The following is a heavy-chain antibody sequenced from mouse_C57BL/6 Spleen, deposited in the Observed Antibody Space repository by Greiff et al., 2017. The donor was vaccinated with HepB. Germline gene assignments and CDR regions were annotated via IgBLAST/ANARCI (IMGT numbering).Heavy chain of an antibody. D-gene: IGHD4-1*01. V-gene: IGHV1-77*01. CDR2: IGPGSGST. Sequence: QVQLQQSGAELVKPGASVKISCKASGYTFTDYYINWVKQRPGQGLEWIGKIGPGSGSTYYNEKFKGKATLTADKSACTAYMQLSSLTSEDSAVYFCATNWARANWYFDVWGTGTTVTVSS. CDR1: GYTFTDYY. CDR3: ATNWARANWYFDV. J-gene: IGHJ1*03.